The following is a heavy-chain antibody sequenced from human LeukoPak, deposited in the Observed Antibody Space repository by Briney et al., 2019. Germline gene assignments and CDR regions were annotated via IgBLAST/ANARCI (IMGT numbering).Heavy chain of an antibody. CDR1: GGSISSYY. Sequence: SETLSLTCTVSGGSISSYYWSWIRQPPGKGLEWIGYIYYSGSTNYNPSLKSRVTISVDTSKNQFSLKLSSVTAADTAVYYCARHGRVRAVAGHFDYWGQGTLVTVSS. CDR2: IYYSGST. CDR3: ARHGRVRAVAGHFDY. D-gene: IGHD6-19*01. V-gene: IGHV4-59*08. J-gene: IGHJ4*02.